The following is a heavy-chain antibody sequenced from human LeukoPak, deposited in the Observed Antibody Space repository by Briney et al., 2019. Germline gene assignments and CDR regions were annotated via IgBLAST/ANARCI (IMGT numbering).Heavy chain of an antibody. D-gene: IGHD6-19*01. CDR1: GFTFSSYA. Sequence: PGGSLRLSCAASGFTFSSYAMHWVRQAPGKGLEWVAVISYDGSNKYYADSVKGRFTISRDNSKNTLYLQTNSLRAEDTAVYYCARDGRQWLAQGCFDYWGQGTLVTVSS. CDR3: ARDGRQWLAQGCFDY. V-gene: IGHV3-30*04. J-gene: IGHJ4*02. CDR2: ISYDGSNK.